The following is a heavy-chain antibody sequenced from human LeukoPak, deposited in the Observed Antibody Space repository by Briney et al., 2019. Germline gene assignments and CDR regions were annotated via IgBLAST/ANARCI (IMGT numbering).Heavy chain of an antibody. J-gene: IGHJ4*02. CDR1: GFTFSSYW. Sequence: PGGPLRLSCAASGFTFSSYWMHWVRQAPGKGLVWVSRINSDGSSTSYADSVKGRFTISRDNAKNTLYLQMNSLRAEDTAVYYCARAGRGYYDSSGYYPFDYWGQGTLVTVSS. D-gene: IGHD3-22*01. CDR2: INSDGSST. V-gene: IGHV3-74*01. CDR3: ARAGRGYYDSSGYYPFDY.